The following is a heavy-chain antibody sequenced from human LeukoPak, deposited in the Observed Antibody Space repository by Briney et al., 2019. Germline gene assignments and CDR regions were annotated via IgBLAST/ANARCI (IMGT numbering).Heavy chain of an antibody. J-gene: IGHJ4*02. V-gene: IGHV1-2*02. CDR3: ARRGYSYGREFDY. D-gene: IGHD5-18*01. CDR1: GYTFTGYY. CDR2: INPNSGGT. Sequence: GASVKVSCKASGYTFTGYYMHWVRQAPGQGLEWMGWINPNSGGTNYAQKFQGRVTMTRDTSISTAYMELSRLRSDDAAVYDCARRGYSYGREFDYWGQGTLVTVSS.